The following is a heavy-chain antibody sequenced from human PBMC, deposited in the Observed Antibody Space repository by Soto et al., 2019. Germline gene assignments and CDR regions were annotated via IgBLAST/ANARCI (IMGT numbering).Heavy chain of an antibody. V-gene: IGHV3-30*18. CDR2: ISYDGSNK. Sequence: QVQLVESGGGVDQPGRSLRLSCAASGFTFSSYGMHWVRQAPGKGLEWVAVISYDGSNKYYADSVKGRLTISRDNSKNRLYLQMNSLRGVDTAVYYCAKDNGSGCDWLRVGDASDIWGQGTMVTVSS. CDR1: GFTFSSYG. J-gene: IGHJ3*02. CDR3: AKDNGSGCDWLRVGDASDI. D-gene: IGHD5-12*01.